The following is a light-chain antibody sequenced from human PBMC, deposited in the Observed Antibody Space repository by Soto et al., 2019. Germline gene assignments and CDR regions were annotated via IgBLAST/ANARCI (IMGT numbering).Light chain of an antibody. J-gene: IGKJ4*01. CDR3: QQFSKWPLT. V-gene: IGKV3-15*01. Sequence: EIVMTQSPATLSVSPGERATLSCRASQSVSSYLAWCQQKPGQAPRLLIYGASTRATGIPARFSGSGSGTDFILSISSLQSEDFAVYYCQQFSKWPLTFGGGTKVDIK. CDR2: GAS. CDR1: QSVSSY.